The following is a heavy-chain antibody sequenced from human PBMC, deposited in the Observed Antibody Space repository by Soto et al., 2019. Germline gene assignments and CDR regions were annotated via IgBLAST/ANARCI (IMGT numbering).Heavy chain of an antibody. D-gene: IGHD6-19*01. V-gene: IGHV3-48*03. CDR1: GFTFSSYE. J-gene: IGHJ6*02. CDR3: ARASGWYLAYGMDV. Sequence: VGSLRLSCAASGFTFSSYEMNWVRQAPGKGLEWVSYISSSGSTIYYADSVKGRFTISRDNAKNSLYLQMNSLRAEDTAVYYCARASGWYLAYGMDVWGQGTTVTVSS. CDR2: ISSSGSTI.